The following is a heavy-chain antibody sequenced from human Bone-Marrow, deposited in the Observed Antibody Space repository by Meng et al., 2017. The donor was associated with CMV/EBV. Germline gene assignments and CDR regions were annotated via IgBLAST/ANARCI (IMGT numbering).Heavy chain of an antibody. CDR1: GFTFSSYS. Sequence: GGSLRLSCAASGFTFSSYSMNWVRQAPGKGLEWVSFISSSSNIYYAASVKGRFTISRDNAKNSLLLQMNSLSADDTAVYYCARARGEDYWGQGTLVTVSS. D-gene: IGHD3-16*01. CDR3: ARARGEDY. J-gene: IGHJ4*02. V-gene: IGHV3-21*01. CDR2: ISSSSNI.